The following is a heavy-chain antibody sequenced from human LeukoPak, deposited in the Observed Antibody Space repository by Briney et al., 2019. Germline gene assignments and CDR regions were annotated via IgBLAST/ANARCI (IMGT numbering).Heavy chain of an antibody. J-gene: IGHJ5*02. CDR2: ISSSSSYI. Sequence: PGGSLRLSCAASGFTFSSYSMNWVRQAPGKGLEWVSSISSSSSYIYHADSVKGRFTISRDNAKNSLYLQMNSLRAEDTAVYYCARDRGSSGWTPMFDPWGEGTLVTVSS. D-gene: IGHD6-19*01. V-gene: IGHV3-21*01. CDR3: ARDRGSSGWTPMFDP. CDR1: GFTFSSYS.